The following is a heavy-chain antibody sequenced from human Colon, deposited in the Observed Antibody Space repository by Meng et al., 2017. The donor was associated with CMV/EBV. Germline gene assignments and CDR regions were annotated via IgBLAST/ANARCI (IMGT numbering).Heavy chain of an antibody. V-gene: IGHV3-53*01. CDR1: GFSVSNTY. CDR2: IYSGGST. Sequence: GESLKISCAASGFSVSNTYMNWVRQAPGKGLEWVSIIYSGGSTYYAASVKGRFTISRDDSKNMLYLQMNTLRVDDTAVYFCARGTRILELLPPFMDVWGQGTTVTVSS. D-gene: IGHD2-15*01. CDR3: ARGTRILELLPPFMDV. J-gene: IGHJ6*02.